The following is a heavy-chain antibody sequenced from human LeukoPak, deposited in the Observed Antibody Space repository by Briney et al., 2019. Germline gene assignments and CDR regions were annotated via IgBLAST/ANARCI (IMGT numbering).Heavy chain of an antibody. D-gene: IGHD3-22*01. CDR2: IKSKKDGGTT. J-gene: IGHJ4*02. V-gene: IGHV3-15*01. Sequence: GGSLRFSCAVSGLTVSNVWMSWVRQAPGKGLEWVGRIKSKKDGGTTEFAAPVRGRFTISRDDSQNTLYLQMNSLTSDDTAVYYCTQGSGFYYDYWGQGTLVTVSS. CDR1: GLTVSNVW. CDR3: TQGSGFYYDY.